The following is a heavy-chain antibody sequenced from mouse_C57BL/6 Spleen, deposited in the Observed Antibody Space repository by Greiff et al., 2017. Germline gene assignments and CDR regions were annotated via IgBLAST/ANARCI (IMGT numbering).Heavy chain of an antibody. J-gene: IGHJ4*01. CDR3: TKGLYDGYYAMDY. V-gene: IGHV1-15*01. D-gene: IGHD2-3*01. CDR1: GYTFTDYE. Sequence: QVQLKQSGAELVRPGASVTLSCKASGYTFTDYEMHWVKQTPVHGLEWIGAIDPETGGTAYNQKFKGKAILTADKSSSTAYMELRSLTSEDSAVYYCTKGLYDGYYAMDYWGQGTSVTVSS. CDR2: IDPETGGT.